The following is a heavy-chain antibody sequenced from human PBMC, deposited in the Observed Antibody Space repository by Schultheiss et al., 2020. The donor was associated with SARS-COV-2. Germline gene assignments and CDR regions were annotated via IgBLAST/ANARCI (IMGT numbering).Heavy chain of an antibody. V-gene: IGHV3-30*18. J-gene: IGHJ4*02. CDR1: GFTFSSYG. D-gene: IGHD6-19*01. Sequence: GESLKISCAASGFTFSSYGMHWVRQAPGKGLEWVAVISYDGSNKYYADSVKGRFTISRDNAKNSLYLQMNSLRAEDTALYYCAKDMEYSSGSTPVAENWGQGTLVTVSS. CDR3: AKDMEYSSGSTPVAEN. CDR2: ISYDGSNK.